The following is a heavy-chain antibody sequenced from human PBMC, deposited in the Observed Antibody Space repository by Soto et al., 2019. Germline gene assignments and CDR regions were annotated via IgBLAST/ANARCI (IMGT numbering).Heavy chain of an antibody. V-gene: IGHV3-23*01. D-gene: IGHD2-15*01. J-gene: IGHJ4*02. CDR3: AKQLGYCSDGSCYFPY. CDR1: GFTFSSYA. CDR2: SSSSGGST. Sequence: EVQLLESGGGLVQPGGSLRLSCAASGFTFSSYAMSWVRQTPGKGLEWVSASSSSGGSTYYADSVKGRFTISRDNSKNTLYRQMSSLRAEDTAVYYCAKQLGYCSDGSCYFPYWGQGTLVTVSS.